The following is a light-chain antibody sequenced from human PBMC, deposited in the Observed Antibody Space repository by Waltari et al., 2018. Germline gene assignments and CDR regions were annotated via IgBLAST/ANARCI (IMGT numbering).Light chain of an antibody. CDR1: ALSKQY. CDR2: KDS. J-gene: IGLJ3*02. Sequence: SYELTQPPSVSVSPGQTARITCSGDALSKQYAHWYQQKPGQVPLLVIYKDSERPSGIPERFSGSSSGTTVTLTISGVQAEDEADYYCQSGDSSGVGVFGGGTKLTVL. V-gene: IGLV3-25*03. CDR3: QSGDSSGVGV.